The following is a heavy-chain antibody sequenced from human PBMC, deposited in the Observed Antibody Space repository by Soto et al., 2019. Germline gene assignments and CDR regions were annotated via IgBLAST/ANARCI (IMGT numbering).Heavy chain of an antibody. Sequence: GGSLRLSCAASGFTFSSYSMNWVRQAPGKGLEWVSYISSSSSTIYYADSVKGRFTISRDNAKNSLYLQMNSLRDEDMAVYYCARWGYYYDSSGYYSPPHDAFDIWGQGTMVTVSS. CDR1: GFTFSSYS. J-gene: IGHJ3*02. D-gene: IGHD3-22*01. CDR3: ARWGYYYDSSGYYSPPHDAFDI. CDR2: ISSSSSTI. V-gene: IGHV3-48*02.